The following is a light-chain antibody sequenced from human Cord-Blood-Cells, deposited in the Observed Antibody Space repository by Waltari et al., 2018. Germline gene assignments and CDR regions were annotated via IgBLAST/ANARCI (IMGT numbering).Light chain of an antibody. CDR2: EGS. V-gene: IGLV2-23*01. Sequence: QSVLTQPASVSGSPGQSLTISCTGPSSDVGSYNLVSGYQQHPGKAPKLMIYEGSKRPSVVSNRFSGSKSGNTASLTISGLQAEDEADYYCCSYAGSSNVVFGGGTKLTVL. CDR3: CSYAGSSNVV. J-gene: IGLJ2*01. CDR1: SSDVGSYNL.